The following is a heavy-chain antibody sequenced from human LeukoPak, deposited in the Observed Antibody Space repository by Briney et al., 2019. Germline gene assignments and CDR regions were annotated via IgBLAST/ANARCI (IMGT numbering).Heavy chain of an antibody. J-gene: IGHJ6*03. CDR3: ARRRDETATAAGYYHMDV. D-gene: IGHD3-22*01. CDR1: GASISSYY. Sequence: PSETLSLTCTVSGASISSYYWNWFRRPPGKGLEWIAYIFPSGSINFNPSLKSRVSISVDGSKNNFSLDLGSVTAADTAVYYCARRRDETATAAGYYHMDVWGKGTTVTVSS. CDR2: IFPSGSI. V-gene: IGHV4-4*09.